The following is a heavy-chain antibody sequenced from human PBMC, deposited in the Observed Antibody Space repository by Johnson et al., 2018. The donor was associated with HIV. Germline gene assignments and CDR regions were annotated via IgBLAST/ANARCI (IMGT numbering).Heavy chain of an antibody. Sequence: VQLVESGGGVVQPETSLRLSCAASGFTVSSNYMSWVRQAPGKGLEWVSVIFSGGSTYYADSVNGRFTISRDNSKNTLYLQMNSLRAEDTALYYCASSFDYGDAFDIWGQGTMVTVSS. D-gene: IGHD4-17*01. CDR1: GFTVSSNY. J-gene: IGHJ3*02. V-gene: IGHV3-66*01. CDR2: IFSGGST. CDR3: ASSFDYGDAFDI.